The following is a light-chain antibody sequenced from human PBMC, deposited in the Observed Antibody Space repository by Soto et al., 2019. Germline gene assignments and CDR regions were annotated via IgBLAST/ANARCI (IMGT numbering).Light chain of an antibody. CDR3: QQSYSTPRT. CDR1: QSISSY. V-gene: IGKV1-39*01. Sequence: DIQVTQSPSSLSASLGDSVTITCLASQSISSYLNWYQQKPGKAPNLLIYAASSLQSGVPSRFSGSGSGTDFTLTISSLQPEDFATYYCQQSYSTPRTFGQGTQVDIK. J-gene: IGKJ1*01. CDR2: AAS.